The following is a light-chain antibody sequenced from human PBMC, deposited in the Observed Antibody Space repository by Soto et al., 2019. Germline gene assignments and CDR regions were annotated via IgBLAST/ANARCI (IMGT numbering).Light chain of an antibody. V-gene: IGKV1-33*01. Sequence: DIQMTQSPSSLSASVGDRVTITCQASQDIRKYLNWYQQKPGRAPKLLIYGASNLETGVPSRFRGSGYGTDFTFSISSLQPEDTATYYCQHYDNLPLFTFGHATKVANK. J-gene: IGKJ3*01. CDR1: QDIRKY. CDR3: QHYDNLPLFT. CDR2: GAS.